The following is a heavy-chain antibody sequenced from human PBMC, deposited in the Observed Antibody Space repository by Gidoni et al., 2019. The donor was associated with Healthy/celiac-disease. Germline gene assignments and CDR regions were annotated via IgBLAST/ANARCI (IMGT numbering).Heavy chain of an antibody. J-gene: IGHJ3*02. CDR2: ISWNSGSI. D-gene: IGHD3-22*01. CDR3: AKDVYYDRDRSAFDI. Sequence: EVQLVESGGGLVQPGRSLRLSCAASGFTFDDYAMHWVRQAPGKGLEWVSGISWNSGSIGYADSVKGRFTISRDNAKNSLYLQMNSLRAEDTALYYCAKDVYYDRDRSAFDIWGQGTMVTVSS. V-gene: IGHV3-9*01. CDR1: GFTFDDYA.